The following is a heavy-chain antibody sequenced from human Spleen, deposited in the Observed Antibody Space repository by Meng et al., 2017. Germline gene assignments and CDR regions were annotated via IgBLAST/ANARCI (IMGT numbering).Heavy chain of an antibody. CDR3: ARSVNWFDP. CDR2: IYSSGST. V-gene: IGHV4-4*07. D-gene: IGHD5/OR15-5a*01. J-gene: IGHJ5*02. CDR1: GGSIRLSY. Sequence: QVPLQESGPGLVKPSETLSLTCSVSGGSIRLSYWSWIRQPAGEGLEWIGRIYSSGSTNYNPSLKSRLTMSVDTSKNQFAMSLSSVTAADTAVYYCARSVNWFDPWGQGTLVTVSS.